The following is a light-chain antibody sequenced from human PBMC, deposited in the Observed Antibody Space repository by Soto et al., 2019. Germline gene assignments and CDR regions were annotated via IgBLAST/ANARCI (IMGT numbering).Light chain of an antibody. J-gene: IGKJ3*01. CDR3: QKYNIAPFT. Sequence: DMQMTQSPSSLSSSVGDRVTITCRASFDINNYLAWYQQKPGKVPRLLIYAASTMQSGVPSRFSGSGSGTDFTLTISSLQPEDVATYYCQKYNIAPFTFGPGTKVDIK. CDR2: AAS. CDR1: FDINNY. V-gene: IGKV1-27*01.